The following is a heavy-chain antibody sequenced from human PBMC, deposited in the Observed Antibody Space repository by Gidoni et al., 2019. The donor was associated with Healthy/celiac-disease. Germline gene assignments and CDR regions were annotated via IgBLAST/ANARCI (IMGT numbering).Heavy chain of an antibody. CDR2: IYYSGST. J-gene: IGHJ6*02. V-gene: IGHV4-59*01. CDR1: GGSISSYY. CDR3: ARDLGIVGATTNYYYGMDV. Sequence: QVQLQESGPGLVKPSETLSLTCTVSGGSISSYYWSWIRQPPGKGLEWIGYIYYSGSTNYNPSLKSRVTISVDTSKNQFSLKLSSVTAADTAVYYCARDLGIVGATTNYYYGMDVWGQGTTVTVSS. D-gene: IGHD1-26*01.